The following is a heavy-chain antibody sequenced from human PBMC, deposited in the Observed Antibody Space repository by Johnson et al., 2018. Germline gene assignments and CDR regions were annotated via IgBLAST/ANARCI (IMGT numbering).Heavy chain of an antibody. D-gene: IGHD1-26*01. CDR1: GGSISSYF. CDR3: ARVGEWELGDGMSI. V-gene: IGHV4-59*01. CDR2: IYYSGSP. J-gene: IGHJ3*02. Sequence: QVQLQESGPGLVKPSETLSLTCTVSGGSISSYFWSWIRQPPGKGLEWIGYIYYSGSPNYNPSLKSRVIISVEPSMNQFSMKLSPVTAADTAVYYCARVGEWELGDGMSIWGQGTMVTVSS.